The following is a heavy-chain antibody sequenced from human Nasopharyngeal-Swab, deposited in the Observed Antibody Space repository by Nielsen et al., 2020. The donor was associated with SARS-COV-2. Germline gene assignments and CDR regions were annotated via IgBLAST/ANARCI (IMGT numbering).Heavy chain of an antibody. J-gene: IGHJ3*02. Sequence: SETLSLTCTVSGCSISSYYWRWIRQPPGKGLEWIGYIYYSGSTNYNPSLKSRVTISVDTSKNQFSLKLSSVTAADTAVYYCARTGDLDIVVVPAALWAFDIWGQGTMVTVSS. V-gene: IGHV4-59*01. CDR1: GCSISSYY. D-gene: IGHD2-2*03. CDR3: ARTGDLDIVVVPAALWAFDI. CDR2: IYYSGST.